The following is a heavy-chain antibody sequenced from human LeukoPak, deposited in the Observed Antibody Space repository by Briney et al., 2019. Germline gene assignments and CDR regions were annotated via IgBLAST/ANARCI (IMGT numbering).Heavy chain of an antibody. CDR3: ARDRGAAAVGGVGY. CDR2: IWYDGSNK. V-gene: IGHV3-33*08. Sequence: QPGGSLRLSCAASGFTFSSYGMHWVRQAPGKGLEWVAVIWYDGSNKYYADSVKGRFTISRDNSKNTLYLQMNSLRAEDTAVYYCARDRGAAAVGGVGYWGQGTLVTVSS. D-gene: IGHD6-13*01. CDR1: GFTFSSYG. J-gene: IGHJ4*02.